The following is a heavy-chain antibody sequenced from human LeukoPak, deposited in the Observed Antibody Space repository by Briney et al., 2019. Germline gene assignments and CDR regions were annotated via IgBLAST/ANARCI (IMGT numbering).Heavy chain of an antibody. CDR2: INHSGST. Sequence: SETLSLTCAVYGGSFSGYYWSWIRQPPGKGLEWIGEINHSGSTNYNPSLKSRVTISVDTSKNQFSLKLSSVTAADTAVYYCARELIAQSWFDPWGQGTLVTVSS. V-gene: IGHV4-34*01. J-gene: IGHJ5*02. CDR1: GGSFSGYY. CDR3: ARELIAQSWFDP. D-gene: IGHD5-24*01.